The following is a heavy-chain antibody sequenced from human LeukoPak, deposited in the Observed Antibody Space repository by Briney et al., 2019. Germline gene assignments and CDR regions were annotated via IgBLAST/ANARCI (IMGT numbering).Heavy chain of an antibody. V-gene: IGHV4-34*01. J-gene: IGHJ5*02. CDR2: INHSGST. D-gene: IGHD3-22*01. Sequence: SETLSLTCAVYGGSFSGYYWSWTRQPPGKGLEWIGEINHSGSTNYNPSLKSRVTISVDTSKNQFSLKLSSVTAADTAVYYCARSMRTMIVVVMRGNWFDPWGQGTLVTVSS. CDR1: GGSFSGYY. CDR3: ARSMRTMIVVVMRGNWFDP.